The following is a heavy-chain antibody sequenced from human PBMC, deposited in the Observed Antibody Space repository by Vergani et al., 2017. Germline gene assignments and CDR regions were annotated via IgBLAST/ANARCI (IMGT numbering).Heavy chain of an antibody. CDR3: AKEFCGTGNCYGWNHLEV. CDR1: EFTFSNYA. J-gene: IGHJ6*04. V-gene: IGHV3/OR16-10*03. Sequence: EVQLLESGGGLVQPGGSLRLTCAASEFTFSNYAMNWVRQTAGKGLEWVSSIGVDGDRYYSDSVKGRFTISRDNGQSYLYLDMDNLRVEDTAVYFCAKEFCGTGNCYGWNHLEVWGEGTSVTVSS. CDR2: IGVDGDR. D-gene: IGHD1-1*01.